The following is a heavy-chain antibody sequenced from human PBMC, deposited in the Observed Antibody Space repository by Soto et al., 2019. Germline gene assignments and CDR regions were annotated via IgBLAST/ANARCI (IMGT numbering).Heavy chain of an antibody. V-gene: IGHV1-2*04. CDR3: ARSYYDSSGFSNDAFDI. Sequence: ASVKVSCKASGYTFTGYYMHCVRQAPGQGLEWMGWINPNSGGTNYAQKFQGWVTMTRDTSISTAYMELSRLRSDDTAVYYCARSYYDSSGFSNDAFDIWGQGTMVTVSS. D-gene: IGHD3-22*01. CDR1: GYTFTGYY. J-gene: IGHJ3*02. CDR2: INPNSGGT.